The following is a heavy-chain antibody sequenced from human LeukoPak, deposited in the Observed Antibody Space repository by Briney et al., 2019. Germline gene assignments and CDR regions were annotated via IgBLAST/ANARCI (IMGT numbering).Heavy chain of an antibody. D-gene: IGHD2-2*01. CDR1: GFGLSVLS. CDR3: ARGLVVPAAMGEFGY. V-gene: IGHV1-24*01. J-gene: IGHJ4*02. Sequence: ASVKVSCKISGFGLSVLSIHWMRQAPGKGLEWVGGIRPETGEPIFAQKFQGRITMTRDTSTSTAYMELRSLKSDDTAVYYCARGLVVPAAMGEFGYWGQGTLIAVSS. CDR2: IRPETGEP.